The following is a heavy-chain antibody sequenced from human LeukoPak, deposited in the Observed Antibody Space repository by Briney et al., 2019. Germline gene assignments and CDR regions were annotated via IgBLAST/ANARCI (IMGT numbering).Heavy chain of an antibody. CDR2: ISTSSSYI. D-gene: IGHD5-24*01. CDR3: ARGRWSFDY. V-gene: IGHV3-21*01. Sequence: GGSLRLSCAASGFTFRTSGMNWVRQAPGKGLEWVSSISTSSSYIYYADSVKGRFTISRGNAKDSLYLQMNSLRAEDTAVYYCARGRWSFDYWGQGTLVTVSS. CDR1: GFTFRTSG. J-gene: IGHJ4*02.